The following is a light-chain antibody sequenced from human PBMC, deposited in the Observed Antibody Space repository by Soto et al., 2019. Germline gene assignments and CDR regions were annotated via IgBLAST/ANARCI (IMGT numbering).Light chain of an antibody. CDR1: QGISNY. CDR2: AAS. Sequence: DIQMTQSPSSLSASVGDRVTITCRASQGISNYLAWYQQKPGKVPKLLIYAASTLQSGVPPRFSGSGSGTDFTLTSSSLQPEDVATYYCQKYNSAPLTFGRGTKVEIK. J-gene: IGKJ4*01. V-gene: IGKV1-27*01. CDR3: QKYNSAPLT.